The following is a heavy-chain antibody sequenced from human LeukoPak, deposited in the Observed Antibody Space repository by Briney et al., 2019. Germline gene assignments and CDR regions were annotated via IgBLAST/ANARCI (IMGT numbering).Heavy chain of an antibody. CDR2: ISGSGGST. CDR3: TDSSGWYADYYYYGMDV. D-gene: IGHD6-19*01. V-gene: IGHV3-23*01. Sequence: PGGSLRLSCAASGFTFSSYAMSWVRQAPGKGLEWVSAISGSGGSTYYADSVKGRFTISRDNSKNTLYLQMNSLRAEDTAVYYCTDSSGWYADYYYYGMDVWGQGTTVTVSS. J-gene: IGHJ6*02. CDR1: GFTFSSYA.